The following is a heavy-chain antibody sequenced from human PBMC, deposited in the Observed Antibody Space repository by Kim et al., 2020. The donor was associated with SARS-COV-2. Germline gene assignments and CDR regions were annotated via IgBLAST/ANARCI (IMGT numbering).Heavy chain of an antibody. D-gene: IGHD2-15*01. V-gene: IGHV4-31*03. Sequence: SETLSLTCTVSGGSISSGGYYWSWIRQHPGKGLEWIGYIYYSGSTYYNPSLKSRVTISVDTSKNQFSLKLSSVTAADTAVYYCARAPRRVVVAATPRLYFDYWGQGTLVTVSS. J-gene: IGHJ4*02. CDR1: GGSISSGGYY. CDR3: ARAPRRVVVAATPRLYFDY. CDR2: IYYSGST.